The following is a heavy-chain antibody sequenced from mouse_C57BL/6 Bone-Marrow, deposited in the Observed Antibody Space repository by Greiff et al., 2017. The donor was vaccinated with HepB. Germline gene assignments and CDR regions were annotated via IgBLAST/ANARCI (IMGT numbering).Heavy chain of an antibody. D-gene: IGHD1-1*01. CDR3: AGSDYYGSSFPIAY. V-gene: IGHV1-55*01. Sequence: VQLQQPGAELVKPGASVKMSCKASGYTFTSYWITWVKQRPGQGLEWIGDIYPGSGSTNYNEKFKSKATLTVDTSSSTAYMQLSSLTSVDSAVYYGAGSDYYGSSFPIAYWGQGTLVTVSA. J-gene: IGHJ3*01. CDR2: IYPGSGST. CDR1: GYTFTSYW.